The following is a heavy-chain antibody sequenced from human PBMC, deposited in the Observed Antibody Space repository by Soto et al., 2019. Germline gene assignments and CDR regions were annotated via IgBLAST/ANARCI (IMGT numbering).Heavy chain of an antibody. J-gene: IGHJ6*02. CDR2: INPNIGGT. D-gene: IGHD1-26*01. CDR1: GYTFTGYY. Sequence: QVQLVQSGAEVKKPGASVKVSCKASGYTFTGYYMHWVRQAPGQGLEWMGRINPNIGGTNYAQKFQGWVPMTRDTSISTAYMELSRLRSDDTAVYYCARDSSGGSYGMDVWGQGTTVTVSS. V-gene: IGHV1-2*04. CDR3: ARDSSGGSYGMDV.